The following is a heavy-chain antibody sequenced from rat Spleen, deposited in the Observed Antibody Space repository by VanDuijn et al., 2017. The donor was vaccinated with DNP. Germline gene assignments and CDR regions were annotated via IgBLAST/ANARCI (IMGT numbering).Heavy chain of an antibody. CDR3: ARWTYYFDY. J-gene: IGHJ2*01. V-gene: IGHV3-1*01. CDR2: ISYSGST. Sequence: EVQLQESGPGLVKPSQSLSLTCSVTGYSITTNYWGWVRKFPGNKMEYIGHISYSGSTTYNPSLKGRVSITRDTSKNHFFLHLNSVTTEDTATYYCARWTYYFDYWGQGVMVTVSS. CDR1: GYSITTNY.